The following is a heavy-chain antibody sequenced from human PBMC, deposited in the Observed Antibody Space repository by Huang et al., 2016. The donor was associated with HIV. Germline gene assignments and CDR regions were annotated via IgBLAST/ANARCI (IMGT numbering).Heavy chain of an antibody. Sequence: QVQLVQSGAEVKKPGASVKVSCKASGYTFSSFGISWVRQVPGQGLEWGGGISVYNGNTKFAQKVQGRLTMTTDTSTSTAYMELRSLRSDDTAVYYCARGGGIQLWLLGYYYMDVWGNGTTVTVSS. J-gene: IGHJ6*03. CDR2: ISVYNGNT. CDR1: GYTFSSFG. CDR3: ARGGGIQLWLLGYYYMDV. V-gene: IGHV1-18*01. D-gene: IGHD5-18*01.